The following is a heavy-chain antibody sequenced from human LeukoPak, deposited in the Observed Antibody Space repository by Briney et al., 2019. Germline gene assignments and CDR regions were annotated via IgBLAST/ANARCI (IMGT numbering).Heavy chain of an antibody. CDR2: IYYSGST. V-gene: IGHV4-59*01. D-gene: IGHD5-24*01. J-gene: IGHJ3*02. Sequence: TPSETLSLTCTVSGGSISSYYWSWIRQPPGKGLEWIGYIYYSGSTNYNPSLKSRVTISVDTSKNQFSLKLSSVTAADTAVYYCARGLLDGYTHPAAFDMWGQGTMVTVSS. CDR3: ARGLLDGYTHPAAFDM. CDR1: GGSISSYY.